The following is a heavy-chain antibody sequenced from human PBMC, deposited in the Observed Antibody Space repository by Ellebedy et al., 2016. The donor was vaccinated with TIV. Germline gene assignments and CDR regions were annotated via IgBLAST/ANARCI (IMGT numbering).Heavy chain of an antibody. J-gene: IGHJ4*02. CDR2: INPNSGGT. CDR3: AREFYYYDTSGHFDY. V-gene: IGHV1-2*02. D-gene: IGHD3-22*01. CDR1: GYTFSGYY. Sequence: AASVKVSCKASGYTFSGYYVHWARQAPGQGLEWMGWINPNSGGTNYAQKFHGRVTMTRDTSISTAYMQLHRLRSDDTAVYYCAREFYYYDTSGHFDYWGQGTLLTVSS.